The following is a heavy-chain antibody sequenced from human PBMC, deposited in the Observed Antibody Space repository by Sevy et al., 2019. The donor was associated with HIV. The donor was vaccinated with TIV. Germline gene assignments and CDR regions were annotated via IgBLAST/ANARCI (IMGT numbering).Heavy chain of an antibody. D-gene: IGHD3-22*01. CDR3: ARSLDYYDSSGANDY. J-gene: IGHJ4*02. Sequence: GGSLRLSCVASGFTFGHYTMNWVRQAPGKGLEWVSSIGSSSNYIYYADSVKGRFTISRDNAKNSLFLQMNSLRAEDTAVYYCARSLDYYDSSGANDYWGQGTLVTVSS. V-gene: IGHV3-21*01. CDR1: GFTFGHYT. CDR2: IGSSSNYI.